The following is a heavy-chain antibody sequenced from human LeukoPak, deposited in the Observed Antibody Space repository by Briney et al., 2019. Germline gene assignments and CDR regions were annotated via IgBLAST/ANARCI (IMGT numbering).Heavy chain of an antibody. CDR1: GGSISSYY. J-gene: IGHJ4*02. CDR3: AKENFWSAFDY. V-gene: IGHV4-59*01. CDR2: IYYSGST. D-gene: IGHD3-3*01. Sequence: PSETLSLTCTVSGGSISSYYWSWIRQPPGKGLEWIGYIYYSGSTNYNPSLKSRVTISVDTSKNQFSLRLNSVTAADTAVYYCAKENFWSAFDYWGQGTLVTVSS.